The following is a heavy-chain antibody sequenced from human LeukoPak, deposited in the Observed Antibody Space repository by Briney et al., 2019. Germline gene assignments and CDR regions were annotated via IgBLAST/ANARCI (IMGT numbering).Heavy chain of an antibody. CDR1: GGTFSSYA. D-gene: IGHD3-3*01. CDR2: IIPIFGTA. J-gene: IGHJ4*02. CDR3: ARSPKSITIFGVVIPRGYFDY. Sequence: SVKVSCKASGGTFSSYAISWVRQAPGQGLEWMGGIIPIFGTANYAQKFQGRVTITTDESTSTAYMELSSLRSEDTAVYYCARSPKSITIFGVVIPRGYFDYWGQGTLVTVSS. V-gene: IGHV1-69*05.